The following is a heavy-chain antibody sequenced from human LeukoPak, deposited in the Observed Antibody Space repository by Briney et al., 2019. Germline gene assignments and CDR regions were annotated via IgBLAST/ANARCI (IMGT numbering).Heavy chain of an antibody. CDR3: ARHKETCSGDYCYLDYFDY. Sequence: SQTLSLTCTVSGGSISSGDYYWSWIRQPPGKGLEWIGYIYYSGSTYYNPSLKSRVTISVDTSKNQFSLKLSSVTAADTAVYYCARHKETCSGDYCYLDYFDYWGQGTLVTVSS. V-gene: IGHV4-30-4*08. CDR1: GGSISSGDYY. J-gene: IGHJ4*02. D-gene: IGHD2-15*01. CDR2: IYYSGST.